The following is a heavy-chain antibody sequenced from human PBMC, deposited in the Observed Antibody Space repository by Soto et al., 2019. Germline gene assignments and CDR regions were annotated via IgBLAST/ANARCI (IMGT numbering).Heavy chain of an antibody. CDR2: IYYSGST. D-gene: IGHD1-26*01. CDR1: GGSISSSSYY. V-gene: IGHV4-39*01. Sequence: SETLSLTCTVSGGSISSSSYYWGWIRQPPGKGLEWIGSIYYSGSTYYNPSLKSRVTISVDTSKNQFSLKLSSVTAADTAVYYCARGSLPALNFNWFDPWGQGTLVTVSS. J-gene: IGHJ5*02. CDR3: ARGSLPALNFNWFDP.